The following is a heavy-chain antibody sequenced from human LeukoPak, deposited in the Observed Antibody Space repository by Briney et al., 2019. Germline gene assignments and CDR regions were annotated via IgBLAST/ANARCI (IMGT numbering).Heavy chain of an antibody. CDR1: GYTFTGYY. CDR3: ARAGQMGATDFDY. CDR2: INPNSGGT. D-gene: IGHD1-26*01. V-gene: IGHV1-2*02. J-gene: IGHJ4*02. Sequence: ASVKVSCKASGYTFTGYYMHWVRQAPGQGLEWMGWINPNSGGTNYAQKFQGRVTMTRDTSISTAYMELSRPRSDDTAVYYCARAGQMGATDFDYWGQGTLVTVSS.